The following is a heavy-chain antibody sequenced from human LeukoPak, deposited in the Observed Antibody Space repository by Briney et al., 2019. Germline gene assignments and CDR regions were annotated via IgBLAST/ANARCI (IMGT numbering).Heavy chain of an antibody. V-gene: IGHV4-59*08. CDR2: IYYSGST. J-gene: IGHJ4*02. CDR1: GFTVSSNY. D-gene: IGHD2-15*01. Sequence: GSLRLSCEVSGFTVSSNYMTWVRQAPGKGLEWIAWIYYSGSTNYNPSLKSRVTISVDTSKNQFSLKLTSVTAADTAVYYCARVDSSDAGNFDYWGQGALVTVSS. CDR3: ARVDSSDAGNFDY.